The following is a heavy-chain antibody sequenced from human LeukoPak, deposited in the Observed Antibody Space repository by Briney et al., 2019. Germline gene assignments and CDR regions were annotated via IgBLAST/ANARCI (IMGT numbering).Heavy chain of an antibody. CDR1: GGSITSYY. Sequence: PSETLSLTCTLSGGSITSYYWSWIRQSAGKGLEWIGRIYITGSTTYNPSLKSRVTMSLDTSKNQFSLKLSSVTAADTAVYYCARDSGTTGEVKFDPWGQGTLVTVSS. D-gene: IGHD3-10*01. CDR2: IYITGST. CDR3: ARDSGTTGEVKFDP. V-gene: IGHV4-4*07. J-gene: IGHJ5*02.